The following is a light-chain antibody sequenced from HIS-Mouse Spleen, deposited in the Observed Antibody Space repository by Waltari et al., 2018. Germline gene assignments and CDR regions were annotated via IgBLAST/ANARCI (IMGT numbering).Light chain of an antibody. Sequence: QSALTQPRSVSGSPGQSVTISCTGTSSEVGGYNYVPWYQQHPGKAPKPMIYDVSKRPSGVPDRFSGSKSGNTASLTISGLQAEDEADYYCCSYAGSYTWVFGGGTKLTVL. CDR2: DVS. V-gene: IGLV2-11*01. CDR3: CSYAGSYTWV. CDR1: SSEVGGYNY. J-gene: IGLJ3*02.